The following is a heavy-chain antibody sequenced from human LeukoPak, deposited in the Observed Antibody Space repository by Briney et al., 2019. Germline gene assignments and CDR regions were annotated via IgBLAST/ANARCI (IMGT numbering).Heavy chain of an antibody. Sequence: GGSLRLSCAASGFTFSSYAMSWVRQAPGKGLEWVSGISGSGDNTYYADSVKGRFTISRDNSKNTLYLQMNSLKADDTAVYYCAKGGLVHRFDPWGQGTLVTVSS. CDR1: GFTFSSYA. CDR3: AKGGLVHRFDP. J-gene: IGHJ5*02. V-gene: IGHV3-23*01. CDR2: ISGSGDNT.